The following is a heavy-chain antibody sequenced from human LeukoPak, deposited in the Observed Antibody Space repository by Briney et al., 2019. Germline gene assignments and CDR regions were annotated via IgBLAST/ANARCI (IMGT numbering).Heavy chain of an antibody. CDR3: AKGRYCSGGSCYFDY. J-gene: IGHJ4*02. Sequence: PGGSLRLSCAASGFTFSSYAMHWVRQAPGKGLEWVAVISYDGSNKYYADSVKGRFTISRDNSKNTLYLQMNSLRAEDTAVYYCAKGRYCSGGSCYFDYWGQGTLVTVSS. D-gene: IGHD2-15*01. V-gene: IGHV3-30*04. CDR2: ISYDGSNK. CDR1: GFTFSSYA.